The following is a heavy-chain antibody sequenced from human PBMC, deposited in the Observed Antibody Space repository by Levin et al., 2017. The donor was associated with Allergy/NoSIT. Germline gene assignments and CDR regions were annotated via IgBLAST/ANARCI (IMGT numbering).Heavy chain of an antibody. Sequence: SVKVSCKASGGTFSSYAISWVRQAAGQGLEWMGGIIPIFGTANYAQKFQGRVTITADESTSTAYMELSSLRSEDTAVYYCARVLVYDILTGYPSPYGMDVWGQGTTVTVSS. J-gene: IGHJ6*02. D-gene: IGHD3-9*01. V-gene: IGHV1-69*13. CDR2: IIPIFGTA. CDR3: ARVLVYDILTGYPSPYGMDV. CDR1: GGTFSSYA.